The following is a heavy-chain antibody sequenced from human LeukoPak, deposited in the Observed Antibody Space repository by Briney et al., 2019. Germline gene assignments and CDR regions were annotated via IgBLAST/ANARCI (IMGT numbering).Heavy chain of an antibody. CDR1: GFTFSNYG. Sequence: GGSLRLSCAASGFTFSNYGMHWVRQAPGKGLEWVAVIWYDGSNKYCADSVKGRFTISRDNSKNTLYLQMNSLRAEDTAVYDCARDRCGANSPFDYWGQGTLVTVSS. J-gene: IGHJ4*02. D-gene: IGHD4-23*01. CDR3: ARDRCGANSPFDY. CDR2: IWYDGSNK. V-gene: IGHV3-33*01.